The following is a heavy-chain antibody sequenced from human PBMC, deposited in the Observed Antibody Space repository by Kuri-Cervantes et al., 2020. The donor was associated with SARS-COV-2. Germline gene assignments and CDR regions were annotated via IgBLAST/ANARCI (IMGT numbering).Heavy chain of an antibody. J-gene: IGHJ6*03. Sequence: SETLSLTGTVSGGSISSGDYYRSWIRQPPGKGLEWIGYIYYSGSNYYNPSLKSRVTISVDTSKNQFSLKLSSVPAADKAVYYCAREVVPAAYYYYYSMDVWGKGTTVTVSS. CDR2: IYYSGSN. CDR1: GGSISSGDYY. CDR3: AREVVPAAYYYYYSMDV. D-gene: IGHD2-2*01. V-gene: IGHV4-30-4*08.